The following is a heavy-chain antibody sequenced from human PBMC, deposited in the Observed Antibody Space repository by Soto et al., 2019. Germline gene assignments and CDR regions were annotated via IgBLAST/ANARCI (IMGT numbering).Heavy chain of an antibody. V-gene: IGHV3-48*02. J-gene: IGHJ5*02. CDR3: VRDSSSGRLTSVDP. D-gene: IGHD6-19*01. CDR2: ISGSSRTI. CDR1: EFSFDDYA. Sequence: HPGGSLRLSCAASEFSFDDYAMSWVRQAPGKGLEWVSYISGSSRTIYYADSVKGRFTISRDNAKNSLFLQMDTLRDEDTAVYYCVRDSSSGRLTSVDPWGQGTLVTVSS.